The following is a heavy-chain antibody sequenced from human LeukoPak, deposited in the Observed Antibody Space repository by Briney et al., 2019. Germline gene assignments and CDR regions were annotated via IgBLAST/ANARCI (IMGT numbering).Heavy chain of an antibody. CDR2: ISSSGSTI. Sequence: GGSLRLSCAASGFTFSSYEMNWVRQAPGKGLEWVSYISSSGSTIYYADSVKGRFTISRDNAKNSLYLQMNSLRAEDTAVYYCASERLVRGYYYGMDVWAKGPRSPSP. V-gene: IGHV3-48*03. CDR3: ASERLVRGYYYGMDV. D-gene: IGHD6-19*01. J-gene: IGHJ6*02. CDR1: GFTFSSYE.